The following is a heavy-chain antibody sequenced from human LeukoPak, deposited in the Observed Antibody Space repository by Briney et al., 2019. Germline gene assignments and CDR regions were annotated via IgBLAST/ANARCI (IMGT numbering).Heavy chain of an antibody. CDR2: ISAYNGNT. CDR1: GYTFTSYG. V-gene: IGHV1-18*01. J-gene: IGHJ4*02. CDR3: ARDDGVTAMVRIDY. Sequence: ASVKVSCPASGYTFTSYGITWVRQAPGHPPARIAPISAYNGNTNYAQKLQGRVTMTTDTSTSTAYMELRSLRSDDTAVYYCARDDGVTAMVRIDYWGQGTLVTVSS. D-gene: IGHD5-18*01.